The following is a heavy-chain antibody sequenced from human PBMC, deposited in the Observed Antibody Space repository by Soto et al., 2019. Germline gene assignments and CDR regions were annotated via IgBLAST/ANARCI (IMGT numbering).Heavy chain of an antibody. CDR3: AREGGYCSGGSCYRVAFDI. D-gene: IGHD2-15*01. CDR2: IIPIFGTA. J-gene: IGHJ3*02. V-gene: IGHV1-69*13. CDR1: GGTFSSYA. Sequence: ASVKVSCKASGGTFSSYAISWVRQAPGQGLEWMGGIIPIFGTANYAQKFQGRVTITADESTSTAYMELSSLRSEETAVYYCAREGGYCSGGSCYRVAFDIWGQGTMVTVSS.